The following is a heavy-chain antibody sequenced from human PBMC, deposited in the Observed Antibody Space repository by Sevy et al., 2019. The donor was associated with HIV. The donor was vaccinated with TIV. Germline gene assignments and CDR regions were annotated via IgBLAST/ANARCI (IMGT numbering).Heavy chain of an antibody. Sequence: GGSLRLSCTASGFTFGDYAMSWFRQAPGKGLEWVGFIRSKAYGGTTEYAASVKGRFTISRDDSKSIAYLQMNSLKTEDTAVYYCTRMGPQTYYYDSSGFSARLRYFDYWGQGTLVTVSS. CDR3: TRMGPQTYYYDSSGFSARLRYFDY. D-gene: IGHD3-22*01. CDR2: IRSKAYGGTT. V-gene: IGHV3-49*03. J-gene: IGHJ4*02. CDR1: GFTFGDYA.